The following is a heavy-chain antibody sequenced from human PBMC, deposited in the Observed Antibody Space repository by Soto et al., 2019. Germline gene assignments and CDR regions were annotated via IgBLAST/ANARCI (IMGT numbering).Heavy chain of an antibody. CDR1: GFTFSNYG. V-gene: IGHV3-33*01. J-gene: IGHJ6*02. CDR3: ARIDCTGNNCNPYYHYGMDV. D-gene: IGHD2-8*02. Sequence: GGSLRLSCAASGFTFSNYGMHWVRQAPGKGLQWVAVIWYDGGTKYYADSVRGRFTVSRDNSKNTMYLQMNSLRDEDTAVYYCARIDCTGNNCNPYYHYGMDVWGQGTTVTVSS. CDR2: IWYDGGTK.